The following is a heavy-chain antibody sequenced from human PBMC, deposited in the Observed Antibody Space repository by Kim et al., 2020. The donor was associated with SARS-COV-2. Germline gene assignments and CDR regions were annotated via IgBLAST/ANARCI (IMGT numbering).Heavy chain of an antibody. V-gene: IGHV3-33*05. J-gene: IGHJ4*02. CDR1: GFTFSSYG. D-gene: IGHD6-19*01. Sequence: GGSLRLSCAASGFTFSSYGMHWVRQAPGKGLEWVAVISYDGSNKYYADSVKGRFTISRDNSKNTLYLQMNSLRAEDTAVYYCARGDIAVAAYYFDYWGQGTLVTVSS. CDR3: ARGDIAVAAYYFDY. CDR2: ISYDGSNK.